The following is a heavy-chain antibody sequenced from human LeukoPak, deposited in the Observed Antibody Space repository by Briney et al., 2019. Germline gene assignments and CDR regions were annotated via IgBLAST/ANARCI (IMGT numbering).Heavy chain of an antibody. D-gene: IGHD5-18*01. Sequence: GGSLRLSCAASGFTFSSYNMNWVRQAPGKGLEWVSSISSSRSYIYNADSVKGRFTISRDNAKNSLYLQMNSLRAEDTAVYYCARDPAGFSYQDYWGQGTLVTVSS. CDR3: ARDPAGFSYQDY. CDR2: ISSSRSYI. CDR1: GFTFSSYN. V-gene: IGHV3-21*01. J-gene: IGHJ4*02.